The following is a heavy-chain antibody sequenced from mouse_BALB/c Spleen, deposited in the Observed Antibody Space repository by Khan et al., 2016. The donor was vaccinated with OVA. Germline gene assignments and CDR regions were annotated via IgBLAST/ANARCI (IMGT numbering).Heavy chain of an antibody. J-gene: IGHJ3*01. Sequence: QVQLKESGAELVRPGVSVKISCKGSGYTFTDFSMHWVKQRHAMSLEWIGVISTYYGDADYNQKFKDKATMTVDKSSNTAYMDLARLTSEDSAIYSCARGAGGDRFLYWGEGTLVTVSA. D-gene: IGHD3-2*01. CDR1: GYTFTDFS. V-gene: IGHV1S137*01. CDR3: ARGAGGDRFLY. CDR2: ISTYYGDA.